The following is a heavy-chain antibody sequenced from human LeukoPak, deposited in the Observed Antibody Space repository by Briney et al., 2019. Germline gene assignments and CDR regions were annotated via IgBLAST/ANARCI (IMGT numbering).Heavy chain of an antibody. D-gene: IGHD2-15*01. J-gene: IGHJ6*02. CDR3: ARNGGYCSGGSCYGRDYYYYYGMDV. CDR2: IIPIFGTA. CDR1: GGTFSSYA. V-gene: IGHV1-69*13. Sequence: ASVEVSCKASGGTFSSYAISWVRQAPGQGLEWMGGIIPIFGTANYAQKFQGRVMITADESTSTAYMELSSLRSEDTAVYYCARNGGYCSGGSCYGRDYYYYYGMDVWGQGTTVTVSS.